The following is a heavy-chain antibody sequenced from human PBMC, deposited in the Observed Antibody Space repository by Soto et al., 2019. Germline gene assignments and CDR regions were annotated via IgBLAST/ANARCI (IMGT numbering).Heavy chain of an antibody. J-gene: IGHJ5*02. CDR3: AVQLTTSWNSWFDP. D-gene: IGHD2-2*01. V-gene: IGHV4-59*12. Sequence: SETLSLTXTVSGGSISSYYWSWIRQPPGKGLEWIGFIYNTGGSDYNPSLRSRVTISVDTSKNQFSLNLKSVTAADTAVYYCAVQLTTSWNSWFDPWGQGTLVTVSS. CDR1: GGSISSYY. CDR2: IYNTGGS.